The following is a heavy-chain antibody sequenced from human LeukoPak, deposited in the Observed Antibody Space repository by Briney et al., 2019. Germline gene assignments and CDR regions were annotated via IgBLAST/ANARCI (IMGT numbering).Heavy chain of an antibody. CDR1: GGSISSYY. CDR2: IYYSGST. V-gene: IGHV4-59*01. Sequence: PSETLSLTCTVSGGSISSYYWSWIRQPPGKGLEWIGYIYYSGSTNYNPSLKSRVTISVDTSKNQFSLKLSSVTAADTAVYYCARAISGYQPGYYYYMDVWGKGTTVTVSS. D-gene: IGHD5-12*01. CDR3: ARAISGYQPGYYYYMDV. J-gene: IGHJ6*03.